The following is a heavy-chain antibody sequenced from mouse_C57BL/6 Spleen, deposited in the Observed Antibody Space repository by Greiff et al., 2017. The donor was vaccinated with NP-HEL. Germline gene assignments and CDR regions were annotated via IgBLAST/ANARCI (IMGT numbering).Heavy chain of an antibody. D-gene: IGHD3-2*02. J-gene: IGHJ4*01. CDR2: IDPSDSDT. CDR3: AGRRAQATGAMDY. V-gene: IGHV1-52*01. CDR1: GYTFTSYW. Sequence: VQLKQPGAELVRPGSSVKLSCKASGYTFTSYWMHWVKQRPIQGLEWIGNIDPSDSDTHYNQKFKDKATLTVDKSSSTAYMQLSSLTSEDAAVYYCAGRRAQATGAMDYWGQGTSVTVSS.